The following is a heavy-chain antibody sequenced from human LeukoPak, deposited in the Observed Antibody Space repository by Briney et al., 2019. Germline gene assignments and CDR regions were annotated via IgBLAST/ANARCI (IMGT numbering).Heavy chain of an antibody. V-gene: IGHV3-11*04. CDR3: ARVAREYSSSSRGRSDY. Sequence: PGGSLRLSCAASGFTFSDYYMSWIRQAPGKGLEWVSYISSSGSTIYYADSVKGRFTICRDNAKNSLYLQMNSLRAEDTAVYYCARVAREYSSSSRGRSDYWGQGTLVTVSS. CDR1: GFTFSDYY. CDR2: ISSSGSTI. J-gene: IGHJ4*02. D-gene: IGHD6-6*01.